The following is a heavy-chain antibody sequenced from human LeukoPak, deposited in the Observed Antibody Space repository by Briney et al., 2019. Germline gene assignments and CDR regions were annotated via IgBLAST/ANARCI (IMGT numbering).Heavy chain of an antibody. Sequence: GGSLRLSCAASGFKFSDYGMNWVRHAPGKGLEWVSGISWNSVTIGYADSVKGRFTISRDNAKNSLYLQMNSLRAEDTALYYCANQWELLSPFDYWGQGTLVTVSS. D-gene: IGHD1-26*01. CDR2: ISWNSVTI. V-gene: IGHV3-9*01. CDR3: ANQWELLSPFDY. J-gene: IGHJ4*02. CDR1: GFKFSDYG.